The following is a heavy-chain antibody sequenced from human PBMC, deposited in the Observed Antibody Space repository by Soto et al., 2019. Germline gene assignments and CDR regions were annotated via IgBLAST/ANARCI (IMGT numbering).Heavy chain of an antibody. CDR1: GFTFSSYW. J-gene: IGHJ4*02. Sequence: EVQLVESGGGLVQPGGSLRLSCAASGFTFSSYWMSWVRQAPGKGLEWVANIKQDGSEKYYVDSVKGRFTISRDNAKNSLYLQMNSLRAEDTAVYYCARQTEPLIAVAGQLIDYWGQGTLVTVSS. V-gene: IGHV3-7*05. D-gene: IGHD6-19*01. CDR2: IKQDGSEK. CDR3: ARQTEPLIAVAGQLIDY.